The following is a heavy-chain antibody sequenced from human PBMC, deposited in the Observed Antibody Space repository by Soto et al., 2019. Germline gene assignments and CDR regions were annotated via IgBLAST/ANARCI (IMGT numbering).Heavy chain of an antibody. V-gene: IGHV3-23*01. CDR2: ISGSGNII. D-gene: IGHD4-17*01. CDR1: GFAFSNYA. CDR3: EKDPNGDYIGAFDD. Sequence: EVQLLESGGDLVQPGGSLRLSCAASGFAFSNYAVTWVRQAQGKGLEWVSSISGSGNIIYYADSVKGRFIISRDNSKNTLYLQMNSLRAEDTAVYYCEKDPNGDYIGAFDDWGQGTLVTVSS. J-gene: IGHJ4*02.